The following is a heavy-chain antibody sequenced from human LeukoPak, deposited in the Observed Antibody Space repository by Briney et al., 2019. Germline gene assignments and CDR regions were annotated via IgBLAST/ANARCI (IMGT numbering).Heavy chain of an antibody. CDR1: GFTFSSYW. J-gene: IGHJ4*02. Sequence: GGSLRLSCAASGFTFSSYWMNWVRQTPGKGLEWVANMNQDGSEKYYVDSVKGRFTISRDNTKNSLYLQMNSLRGEDTAVYYCARVRFSAFDYWGQGTLVTVSS. D-gene: IGHD3-10*01. CDR2: MNQDGSEK. CDR3: ARVRFSAFDY. V-gene: IGHV3-7*04.